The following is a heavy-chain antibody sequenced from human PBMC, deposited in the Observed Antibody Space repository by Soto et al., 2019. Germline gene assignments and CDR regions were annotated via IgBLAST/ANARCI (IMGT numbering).Heavy chain of an antibody. D-gene: IGHD6-19*01. V-gene: IGHV3-23*01. Sequence: PRGSLRLSCTASGFTFKESAMNWVRQAPGKGLEWVASISDTGASTWYAESVRGRLSTSRDNSKNTLYLQMNSLRGEDTVVYYCAKGRGSGWAWYFDNWGQGTLVTVSS. CDR2: ISDTGAST. CDR3: AKGRGSGWAWYFDN. CDR1: GFTFKESA. J-gene: IGHJ4*02.